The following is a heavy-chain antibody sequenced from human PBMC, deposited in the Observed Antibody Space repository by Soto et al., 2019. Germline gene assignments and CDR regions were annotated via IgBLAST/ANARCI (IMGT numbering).Heavy chain of an antibody. CDR1: VLTFGDYA. D-gene: IGHD3-16*01. J-gene: IGHJ6*02. V-gene: IGHV3-49*04. Sequence: SRXLSCEASVLTFGDYAMSWVGQSPGKGLEWVGFIRSKAYGGTTEYAASVKGRFTISRDDSKSIAYLQMNSLKTEDTAVYYCTRAQRGRYYYYGLDVWRQGTTVTGSS. CDR3: TRAQRGRYYYYGLDV. CDR2: IRSKAYGGTT.